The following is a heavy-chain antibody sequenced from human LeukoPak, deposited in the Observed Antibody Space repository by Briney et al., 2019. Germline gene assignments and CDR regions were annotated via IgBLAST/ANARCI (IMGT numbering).Heavy chain of an antibody. CDR3: ARDKGTSYLSSFDY. CDR2: IYYSGST. Sequence: SETLSLTCTVSGGSISSYYWSWIRQPPGKGLEWIGYIYYSGSTDYNPSLKSRVTISVETSKNQFSLKLSSVTAADTAVYYCARDKGTSYLSSFDYWGQGTLVTVSS. CDR1: GGSISSYY. V-gene: IGHV4-59*01. D-gene: IGHD6-6*01. J-gene: IGHJ4*02.